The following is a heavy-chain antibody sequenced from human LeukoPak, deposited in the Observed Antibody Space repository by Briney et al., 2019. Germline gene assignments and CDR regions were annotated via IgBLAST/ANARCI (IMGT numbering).Heavy chain of an antibody. V-gene: IGHV3-49*04. CDR1: GFTFGDYA. CDR2: IRSKTYGGTP. Sequence: GGSLRLSCTASGFTFGDYALTWVRQAPGKGLEWVGFIRSKTYGGTPEYAASVQGRFTISRDDSKGIAYLQMNSLKTEDTAVYYCTRDQTPYYWGQGTLVTVSS. J-gene: IGHJ4*02. CDR3: TRDQTPYY.